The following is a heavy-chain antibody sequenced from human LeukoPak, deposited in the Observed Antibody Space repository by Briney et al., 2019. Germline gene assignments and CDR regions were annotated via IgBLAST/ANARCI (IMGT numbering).Heavy chain of an antibody. CDR3: ATYINWVAGDV. Sequence: PGGSLRLSCAASEFTFSDSWMSWVRQASGKGLEWVAAIKEDGSEEYYMDSVKGRFTISRDNAKNSLYLQMNSLRDEDTAVYHCATYINWVAGDVWGQGTLVTVSS. CDR1: EFTFSDSW. V-gene: IGHV3-7*01. J-gene: IGHJ4*02. CDR2: IKEDGSEE. D-gene: IGHD1-1*01.